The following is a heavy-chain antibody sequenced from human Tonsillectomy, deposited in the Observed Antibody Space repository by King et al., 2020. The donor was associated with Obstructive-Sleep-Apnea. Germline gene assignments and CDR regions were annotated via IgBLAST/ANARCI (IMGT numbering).Heavy chain of an antibody. CDR1: GDSVSSNSAA. Sequence: HVQLQQSGPRLVKPSQTLSLTCAISGDSVSSNSAAWNWIRQSPSRGLEWLGRTYYRSRWYFDYAESLRSRITINPDTSKNQFSLQLSSVTPEDTAVYYRARDPLTGDSFHSWGQGTLVTVSS. V-gene: IGHV6-1*01. D-gene: IGHD7-27*01. CDR3: ARDPLTGDSFHS. J-gene: IGHJ4*02. CDR2: TYYRSRWYF.